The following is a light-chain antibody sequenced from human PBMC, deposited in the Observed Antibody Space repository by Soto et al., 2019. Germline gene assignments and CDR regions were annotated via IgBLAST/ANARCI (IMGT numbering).Light chain of an antibody. J-gene: IGLJ1*01. Sequence: QSALTQPASVSGSPGQSITISCTGTSSDIGGYNYVSWYQQHPGKAPKLMLYEVSNRPSGVSNRFSGSKSGNTASLTITGLQPEDEADYYCNSYTSSSTLYVFGTGTKLTVL. CDR1: SSDIGGYNY. CDR3: NSYTSSSTLYV. V-gene: IGLV2-14*01. CDR2: EVS.